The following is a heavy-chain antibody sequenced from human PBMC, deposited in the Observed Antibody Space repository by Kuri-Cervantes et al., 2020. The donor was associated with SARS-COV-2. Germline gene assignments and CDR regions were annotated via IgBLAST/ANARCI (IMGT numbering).Heavy chain of an antibody. CDR2: IYYSGST. Sequence: GSLRLSCTVSGGSISSSSYYWGWIRQPPGKGLEWIGSIYYSGSTYYNPSLKSRVTISVDTSKNQFSLKLSSVTAADTAVYYCARDTTVTTERYYGMDVWGQGTTVTVSS. D-gene: IGHD4-17*01. CDR3: ARDTTVTTERYYGMDV. J-gene: IGHJ6*02. V-gene: IGHV4-39*07. CDR1: GGSISSSSYY.